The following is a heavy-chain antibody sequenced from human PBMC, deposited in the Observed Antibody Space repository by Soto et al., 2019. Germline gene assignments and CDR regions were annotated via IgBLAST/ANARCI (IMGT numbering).Heavy chain of an antibody. CDR3: ARVNGEYYYYYYMDV. D-gene: IGHD4-17*01. J-gene: IGHJ6*03. CDR2: INNSGST. V-gene: IGHV4-34*01. CDR1: GGSFSGYY. Sequence: QVQLQQWGAGLLKPSETLSLTCAVYGGSFSGYYWCWIRQPPGKGLEWIGEINNSGSTNYNPHRKSRGTIPVDPSTNQCSQKPSSVTAAYTAVYNCARVNGEYYYYYYMDVWGKGTTDTVSS.